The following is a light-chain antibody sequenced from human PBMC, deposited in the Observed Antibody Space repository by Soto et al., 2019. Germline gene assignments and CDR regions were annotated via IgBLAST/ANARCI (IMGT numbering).Light chain of an antibody. CDR2: VVS. CDR3: QQSYSIPYT. Sequence: DIQLTQSPSSLSASVGDRVTITCRASQTISRNLNWYQQKPGEAPRLLMYVVSTLQGGVPSRFCGSESGTDYTLTISSVQPDDFATYYCQQSYSIPYTFGQGTKLEIK. J-gene: IGKJ2*01. V-gene: IGKV1-39*01. CDR1: QTISRN.